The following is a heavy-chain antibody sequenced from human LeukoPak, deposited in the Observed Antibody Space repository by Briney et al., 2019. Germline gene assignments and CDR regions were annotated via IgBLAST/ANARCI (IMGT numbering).Heavy chain of an antibody. CDR3: ARDHCSGGSCYSGIYYYYYGMDV. D-gene: IGHD2-15*01. J-gene: IGHJ6*02. CDR2: IIPIFGTA. V-gene: IGHV1-69*13. Sequence: SVNVSCTASGGTFSSYAISWVRQAPGQGLEWMGGIIPIFGTANYAQKFQGRVTITADESTSTAYMELSSLRSEDTAVYYCARDHCSGGSCYSGIYYYYYGMDVWGQGTTVTVSS. CDR1: GGTFSSYA.